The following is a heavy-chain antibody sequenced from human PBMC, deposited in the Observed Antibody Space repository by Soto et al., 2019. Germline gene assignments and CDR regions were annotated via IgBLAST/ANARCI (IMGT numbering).Heavy chain of an antibody. CDR3: ARDRSHYYDFWSGYPDY. D-gene: IGHD3-3*01. J-gene: IGHJ4*02. Sequence: ASVKVSCQASCYTFTSYGISWVRQAPGQGLEWMGWISAYNGNTNYAQKLQGRVTMTTDTSTSTAYMELRSLRSDDTAVYYCARDRSHYYDFWSGYPDYWGQGTLVTVSS. CDR1: CYTFTSYG. CDR2: ISAYNGNT. V-gene: IGHV1-18*01.